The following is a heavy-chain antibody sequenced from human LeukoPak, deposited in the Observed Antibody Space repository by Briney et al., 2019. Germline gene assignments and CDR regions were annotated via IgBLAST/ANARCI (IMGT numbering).Heavy chain of an antibody. Sequence: ASVKVSCKASGYNFMNYGISWVRQAPGQGLEWMGWINNYRGGTKYSRKLQGRVTMMSDTSTTTAYMELRSLSSDDTAVYYCARDWGVDTAMVTGFRGLDHWSQGTLVTVSS. CDR1: GYNFMNYG. CDR2: INNYRGGT. CDR3: ARDWGVDTAMVTGFRGLDH. J-gene: IGHJ4*02. V-gene: IGHV1-18*04. D-gene: IGHD5-18*01.